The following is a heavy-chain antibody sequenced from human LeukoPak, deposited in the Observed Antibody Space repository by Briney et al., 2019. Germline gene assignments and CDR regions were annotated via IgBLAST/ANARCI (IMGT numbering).Heavy chain of an antibody. J-gene: IGHJ4*02. Sequence: SETLSLTCTVSGYSISSGYHWGWIRQPPGKGLEWIGSIYHSGSTYYNPSLKSRVTISVDTSKNQFSLKLRSVTAADTAVYYCARDSDSWGNDYWGQGTLVTVSS. D-gene: IGHD3-16*01. CDR1: GYSISSGYH. CDR3: ARDSDSWGNDY. CDR2: IYHSGST. V-gene: IGHV4-38-2*02.